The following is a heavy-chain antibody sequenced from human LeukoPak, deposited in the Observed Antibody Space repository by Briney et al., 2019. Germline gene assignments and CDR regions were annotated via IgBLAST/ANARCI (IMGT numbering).Heavy chain of an antibody. CDR1: GFTFSGYW. V-gene: IGHV3-7*03. CDR2: MRQDGSEK. Sequence: GGSLRLSCSASGFTFSGYWMSWVRQAPGKGLDWVANMRQDGSEKPYVHSVKCRFPTARDNVKNSLYLQMNSLRADDTAVYYCATSHGGYGNFDHWGQGTLVTVSS. CDR3: ATSHGGYGNFDH. J-gene: IGHJ4*02. D-gene: IGHD1-26*01.